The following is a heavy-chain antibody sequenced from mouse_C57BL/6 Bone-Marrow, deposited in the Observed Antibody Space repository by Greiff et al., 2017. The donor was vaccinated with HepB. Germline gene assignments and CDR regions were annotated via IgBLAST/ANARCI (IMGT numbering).Heavy chain of an antibody. CDR1: GFTFSSYA. J-gene: IGHJ2*01. V-gene: IGHV5-4*01. Sequence: EVKLMESGGGLVKPGGSLKLSCAASGFTFSSYAMSWVRQTPEKRLEWVATISDGGSYTYYPDNVKGRFTISRDNAKNNLYLQMSHLKSEDTAMYYCARDRGYYGSSYFDYWGQGTTLTVSS. CDR2: ISDGGSYT. D-gene: IGHD1-1*01. CDR3: ARDRGYYGSSYFDY.